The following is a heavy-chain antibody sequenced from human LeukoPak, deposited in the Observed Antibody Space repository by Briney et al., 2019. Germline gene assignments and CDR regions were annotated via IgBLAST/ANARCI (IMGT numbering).Heavy chain of an antibody. CDR3: ARLCKGGSCYSKLDY. V-gene: IGHV4-39*01. CDR2: IYYSGST. J-gene: IGHJ4*02. Sequence: SETLSLTCTVSGGSISSSSYYWGWIRQPPGKGLEWIGSIYYSGSTYYNPSLKSRVTISVDTSKNQFSLKLSSATAADTAVYYCARLCKGGSCYSKLDYWGQGTLVTVSS. D-gene: IGHD2-15*01. CDR1: GGSISSSSYY.